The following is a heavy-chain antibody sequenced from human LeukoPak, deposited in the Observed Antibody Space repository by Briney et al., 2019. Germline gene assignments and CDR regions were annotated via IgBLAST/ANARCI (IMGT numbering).Heavy chain of an antibody. J-gene: IGHJ4*02. CDR2: IYHSGST. D-gene: IGHD5-24*01. Sequence: PSQTLSLTCAVSGGSISSGGYSWSWIRQPPGKGLEWIGYIYHSGSTYYNPSLKSRVTISVDRSKNQFSLKLSSVTAADTAVYYCARDRGDGSLDYWGQGTLVTVSS. CDR1: GGSISSGGYS. CDR3: ARDRGDGSLDY. V-gene: IGHV4-30-2*01.